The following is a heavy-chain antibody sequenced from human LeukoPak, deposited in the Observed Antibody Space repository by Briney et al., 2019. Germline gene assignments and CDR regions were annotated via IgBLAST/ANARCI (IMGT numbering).Heavy chain of an antibody. CDR2: IRVSGGST. D-gene: IGHD5-12*01. V-gene: IGHV3-23*01. CDR1: GFTFSSYA. Sequence: GGSLRLSCAASGFTFSSYAMTWVRQAPGKGLEWVSTIRVSGGSTYYADSVKGRFTISRDSSKNTLSLQMNSLRAEDTAVYYCAKGYSHFDYWGQGTLVTVSS. CDR3: AKGYSHFDY. J-gene: IGHJ4*02.